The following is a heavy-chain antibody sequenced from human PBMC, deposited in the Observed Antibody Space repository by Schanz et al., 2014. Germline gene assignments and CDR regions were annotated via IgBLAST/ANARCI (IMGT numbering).Heavy chain of an antibody. D-gene: IGHD3-22*01. CDR1: GFSFSDYY. Sequence: QVHLLESGGGLVEPGGSLRLSCAASGFSFSDYYMSWIRQAPGKGLEWISFINTGSNYINYADSVKGRFTISRDNTKNTLFLQMNSLRVEDSAIYYCAKDISDTSGKDDYWGQGTLVTVSS. CDR3: AKDISDTSGKDDY. J-gene: IGHJ4*02. V-gene: IGHV3-11*05. CDR2: INTGSNYI.